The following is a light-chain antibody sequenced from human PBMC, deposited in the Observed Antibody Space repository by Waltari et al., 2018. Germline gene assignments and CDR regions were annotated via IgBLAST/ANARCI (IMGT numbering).Light chain of an antibody. CDR1: RLRRYD. Sequence: SSELTQDPAVSVALGQTVTITCQRHRLRRYDASWYQQKPGQAPVLVIYGKNNRPSGIPDRFSGSSSGNTASLTITGAQAEDEADYYCNSRDSSGNPVVFGGGTKLTVL. CDR2: GKN. V-gene: IGLV3-19*01. J-gene: IGLJ2*01. CDR3: NSRDSSGNPVV.